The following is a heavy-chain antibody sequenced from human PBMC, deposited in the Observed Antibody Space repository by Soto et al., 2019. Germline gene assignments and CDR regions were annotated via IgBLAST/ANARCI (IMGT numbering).Heavy chain of an antibody. V-gene: IGHV3-64*01. CDR3: ARRARPAFYYMDV. Sequence: EVQLAESGGGLAQPGGSLRLSCAASGFTLSGYAMDWVRQAPGKGLEYVSGIRSNGVGTYYANSVQGRFTTSRDNSKNTVYLQMGSLRPEDMAVYYCARRARPAFYYMDVWGKGTTVTVSS. J-gene: IGHJ6*03. D-gene: IGHD6-6*01. CDR1: GFTLSGYA. CDR2: IRSNGVGT.